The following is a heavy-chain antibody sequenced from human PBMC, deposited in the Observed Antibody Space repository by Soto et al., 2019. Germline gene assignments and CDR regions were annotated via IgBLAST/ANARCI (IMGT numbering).Heavy chain of an antibody. Sequence: QVQLVQSGAEVKKPGASVKVSCKASGYTFTSYGISWVRQAPGQGLEWMGWISAYNGNTNYAQKLQGRVTMTTDTSTSTAYMGLRSLRSDDTAGYYCARDGEGWWLVRVGWFDPWGQGTLVTVSS. CDR1: GYTFTSYG. CDR3: ARDGEGWWLVRVGWFDP. CDR2: ISAYNGNT. J-gene: IGHJ5*02. V-gene: IGHV1-18*04. D-gene: IGHD6-19*01.